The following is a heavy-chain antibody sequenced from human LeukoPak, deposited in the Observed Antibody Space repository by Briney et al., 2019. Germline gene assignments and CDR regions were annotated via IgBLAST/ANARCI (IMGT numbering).Heavy chain of an antibody. D-gene: IGHD6-19*01. J-gene: IGHJ6*02. CDR3: ARDRRSARWLVQEYYYYGMDV. CDR2: ISSSGVST. CDR1: GFTFSSYA. Sequence: PGGSLRLSCAASGFTFSSYAMSWVRQAPGKGLEWVSAISSSGVSTYYADSVKGRFTISRDNSKNTLYLQMNSLRAEDTAVYYCARDRRSARWLVQEYYYYGMDVWGQGTTVTVSS. V-gene: IGHV3-23*01.